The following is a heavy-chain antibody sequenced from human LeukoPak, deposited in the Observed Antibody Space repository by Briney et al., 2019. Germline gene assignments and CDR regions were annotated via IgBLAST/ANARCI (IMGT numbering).Heavy chain of an antibody. J-gene: IGHJ4*02. CDR2: IYHSGST. Sequence: ASGTLSLTCAVSGGSISSSNWWSWVRQPPGKGLEWIGEIYHSGSTNYNPSLKSRVTILVDRSKNQFSLRLSSVTAADTAVYYCARRGYCSDGSSFPFDYWGQGTLVTVSS. CDR1: GGSISSSNW. V-gene: IGHV4-4*02. D-gene: IGHD2-15*01. CDR3: ARRGYCSDGSSFPFDY.